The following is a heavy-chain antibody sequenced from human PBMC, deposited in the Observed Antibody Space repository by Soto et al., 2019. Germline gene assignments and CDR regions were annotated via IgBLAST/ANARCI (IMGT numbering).Heavy chain of an antibody. J-gene: IGHJ4*02. CDR1: GFTFSSHV. Sequence: EVQLLESGGGLVQPGGSLRLSCAASGFTFSSHVMSWVRQAPGKGLEWVSGISTGGGSTDYADSVKGRFTISRDNSKNTLHLQMKSLRAEDTAAYYCARSREIIASAGSFDYWGQGTLVTVSS. CDR2: ISTGGGST. CDR3: ARSREIIASAGSFDY. D-gene: IGHD6-25*01. V-gene: IGHV3-23*01.